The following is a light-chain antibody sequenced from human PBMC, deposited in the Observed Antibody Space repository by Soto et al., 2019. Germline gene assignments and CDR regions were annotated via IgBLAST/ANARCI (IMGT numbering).Light chain of an antibody. V-gene: IGKV3-20*01. CDR1: QSVTSSY. CDR3: QQYGSSPRFT. Sequence: EIVLTRSPGTLSLSPGERATLSCRASQSVTSSYLAWYQQKPGQAPRLLIYGASNRATGIPDRFSGSGSGTDLDLTISSMEPEDFAVYYCQQYGSSPRFTVGPGTKVDIK. J-gene: IGKJ3*01. CDR2: GAS.